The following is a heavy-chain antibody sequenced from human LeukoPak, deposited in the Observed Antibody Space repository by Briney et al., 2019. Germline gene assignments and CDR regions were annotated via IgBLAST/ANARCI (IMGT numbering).Heavy chain of an antibody. V-gene: IGHV1-18*01. Sequence: ASVKVSCKASGYTFTSYGISWVRQAPGQGLEWMGWISAYNGNTNYAQKLQGRVTMTTDTSTSTAYMELRSLRSDDTTVYYCARVPSRYSSGYYDTQIFDYWGQGTLVTVSS. CDR3: ARVPSRYSSGYYDTQIFDY. J-gene: IGHJ4*02. CDR2: ISAYNGNT. D-gene: IGHD3-22*01. CDR1: GYTFTSYG.